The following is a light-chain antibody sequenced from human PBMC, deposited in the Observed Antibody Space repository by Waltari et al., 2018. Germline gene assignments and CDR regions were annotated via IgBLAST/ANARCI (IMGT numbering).Light chain of an antibody. CDR3: QVWDSDGDRVV. Sequence: YVLTPPPSVSVAPGQTARITCGGNNIGDKRVHWYQQKSGQAPILVVYEDDDRPSGIPERFSGSNSGKTATLTISRVEVADEADFYCQVWDSDGDRVVFGGGTKLTVL. CDR2: EDD. V-gene: IGLV3-21*02. CDR1: NIGDKR. J-gene: IGLJ2*01.